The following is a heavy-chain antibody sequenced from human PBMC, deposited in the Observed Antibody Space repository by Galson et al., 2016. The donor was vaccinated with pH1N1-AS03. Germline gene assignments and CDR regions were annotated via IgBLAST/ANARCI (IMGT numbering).Heavy chain of an antibody. CDR2: IDWDDDK. CDR3: ARAPYGDYDFDY. CDR1: ALSLSSAPMR. Sequence: ALVKPTQTLTLNCTFSALSLSSAPMRVSWIRQPPGKALEWLARIDWDDDKFYSTSLKTRLTISKDTPKNQVVLTMTNMDPVDTATYYCARAPYGDYDFDYWGQGTLVTVSA. J-gene: IGHJ4*02. D-gene: IGHD4-17*01. V-gene: IGHV2-70*04.